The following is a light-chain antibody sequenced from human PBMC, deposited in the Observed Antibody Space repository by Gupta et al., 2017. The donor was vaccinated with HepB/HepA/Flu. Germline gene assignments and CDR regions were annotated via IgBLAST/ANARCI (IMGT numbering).Light chain of an antibody. CDR2: DVS. Sequence: PLTHPPSVSGYHRQPVTTARTGASSEIGDYNFVSWYQDHPGKSPRLMIYDVSKRPSGVSNRFSGSKSGNTASLTISGLQAEDEADYYCSAYTSTSALVFGTGTKVTVL. CDR3: SAYTSTSALV. J-gene: IGLJ1*01. CDR1: SSEIGDYNF. V-gene: IGLV2-14*03.